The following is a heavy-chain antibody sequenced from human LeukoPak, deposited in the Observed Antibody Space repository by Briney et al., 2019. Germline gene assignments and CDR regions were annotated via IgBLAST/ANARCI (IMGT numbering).Heavy chain of an antibody. CDR3: ARKKKVATIIPSNRDYYYYYYMDV. CDR1: GFTFSNYA. V-gene: IGHV3-64*01. CDR2: ISANGRNT. J-gene: IGHJ6*03. D-gene: IGHD5-12*01. Sequence: PGGSLRLSCAASGFTFSNYAMHWVRQAPGEGLQYVSTISANGRNTYYANSVKGRFTISRDNSNNTLYLQMGSLGAEDMAVYYCARKKKVATIIPSNRDYYYYYYMDVWGKGTAVTVSS.